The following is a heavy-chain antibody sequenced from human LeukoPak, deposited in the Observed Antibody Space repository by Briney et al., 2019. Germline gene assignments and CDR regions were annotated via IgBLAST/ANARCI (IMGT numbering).Heavy chain of an antibody. CDR2: FYNSGST. Sequence: SETLSLTCSVSGGSISSYYWGWIRQPPGMALEWIGCFYNSGSTNYNPSLKSRATTSVDTSKNQLTLRLSSVTAADTAVYYCASTQQWLVFDYWGQGILVTVSS. CDR1: GGSISSYY. J-gene: IGHJ4*02. D-gene: IGHD6-19*01. CDR3: ASTQQWLVFDY. V-gene: IGHV4-59*01.